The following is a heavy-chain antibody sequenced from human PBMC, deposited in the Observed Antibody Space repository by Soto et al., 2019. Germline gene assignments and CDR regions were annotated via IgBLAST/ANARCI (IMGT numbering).Heavy chain of an antibody. D-gene: IGHD2-2*01. J-gene: IGHJ4*02. CDR3: VRASMPKAHFDS. CDR1: GGSIRGYY. Sequence: SESLSLNCTVSGGSIRGYYWSWIRQSAGMGLEWIGRMHTSGSTNYNPSLKSRVTFSVDMSKNQISLKLTSVTAADTALYYCVRASMPKAHFDSWGQGTLVTVSS. V-gene: IGHV4-4*07. CDR2: MHTSGST.